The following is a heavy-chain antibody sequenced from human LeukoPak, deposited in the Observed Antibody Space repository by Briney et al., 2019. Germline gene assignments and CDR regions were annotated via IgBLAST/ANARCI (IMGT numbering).Heavy chain of an antibody. CDR1: GGSFSGYY. CDR2: INHSGST. D-gene: IGHD1-14*01. V-gene: IGHV4-34*01. J-gene: IGHJ4*02. Sequence: PSETLSLTCAVYGGSFSGYYWSWIRQPPGKGLEWIGEINHSGSTNHNPSLKSRVTISVDTSKNQFSLKLSSVTAADTAVYYCARNLYSFDYWGQGTLVTVSS. CDR3: ARNLYSFDY.